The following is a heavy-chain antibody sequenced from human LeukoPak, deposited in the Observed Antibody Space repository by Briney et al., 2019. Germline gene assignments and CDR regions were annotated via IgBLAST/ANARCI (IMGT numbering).Heavy chain of an antibody. CDR1: GYTFTGYY. CDR2: INPNSGGT. D-gene: IGHD3-10*01. V-gene: IGHV1-2*02. Sequence: ASVKVSCKASGYTFTGYYMHWVRQAPGQGLEWMGWINPNSGGTNYAQKFQGRVTMTRDTSISTAYMELSRLRSDDTAVYYWARDGMVQGVYDAFDIWGQGTMVTVSS. CDR3: ARDGMVQGVYDAFDI. J-gene: IGHJ3*02.